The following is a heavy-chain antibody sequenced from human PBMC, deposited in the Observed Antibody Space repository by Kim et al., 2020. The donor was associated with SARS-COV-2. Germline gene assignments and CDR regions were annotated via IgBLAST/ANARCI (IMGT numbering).Heavy chain of an antibody. CDR1: GFTFSSYS. CDR3: ARDIGEGDVLLWFGEFRPFDY. V-gene: IGHV3-21*01. CDR2: ISSSSSYI. D-gene: IGHD3-10*01. J-gene: IGHJ4*02. Sequence: GGSLRLSCAASGFTFSSYSMNWVRQAPGKGLEWVSSISSSSSYIYYADSVEGRFTISRDNAKNSLYLQMNSLRAEDTAVYYCARDIGEGDVLLWFGEFRPFDYWGQGTLVTVSS.